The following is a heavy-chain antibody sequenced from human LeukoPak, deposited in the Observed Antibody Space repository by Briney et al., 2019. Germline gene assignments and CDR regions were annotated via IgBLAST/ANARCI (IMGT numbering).Heavy chain of an antibody. J-gene: IGHJ4*02. V-gene: IGHV3-30*02. D-gene: IGHD5-12*01. CDR1: GFTFRSYG. Sequence: PGGSLRLSCLASGFTFRSYGMHWVRQAPGKGLEWVAFIPYDGTNKYYADSVKGRFTISRDNSKNTLYLQMNSLRAEDTAVYYCARERSGYGQGLDYWGQGTLVTVSS. CDR2: IPYDGTNK. CDR3: ARERSGYGQGLDY.